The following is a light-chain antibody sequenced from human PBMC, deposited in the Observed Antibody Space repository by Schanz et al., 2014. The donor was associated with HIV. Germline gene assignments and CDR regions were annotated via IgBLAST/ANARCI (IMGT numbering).Light chain of an antibody. CDR2: DND. V-gene: IGLV1-51*01. CDR3: ETWDVSLATGV. CDR1: SSNIGTGYD. J-gene: IGLJ3*02. Sequence: QSVLTQPPSVSGAPGQRVTVSCTGGSSNIGTGYDVHWYQHLPGTAPKLLIYDNDKRPSGIPARFSGSKSGTSATLGITGLQTGDEADYYCETWDVSLATGVFGGGTKLTVL.